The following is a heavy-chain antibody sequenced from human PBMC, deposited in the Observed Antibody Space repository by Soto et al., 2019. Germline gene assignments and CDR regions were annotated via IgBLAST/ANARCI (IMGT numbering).Heavy chain of an antibody. CDR3: ARGGGGSGSYYAGY. CDR1: GFTFSSYG. D-gene: IGHD3-10*01. Sequence: QVQLVESGGGVVQPGRSLRLSCAASGFTFSSYGMHWVRQAPGKGLEWVAVIWYDGSNKYYADSVKGRFTISRDNSKNTLYLQMNSLRAEDTAVYYCARGGGGSGSYYAGYWGQGTLVTVSS. J-gene: IGHJ4*02. V-gene: IGHV3-33*01. CDR2: IWYDGSNK.